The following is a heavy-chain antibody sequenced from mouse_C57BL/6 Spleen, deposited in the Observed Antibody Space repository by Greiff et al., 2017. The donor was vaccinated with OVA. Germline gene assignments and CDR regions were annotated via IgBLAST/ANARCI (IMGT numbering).Heavy chain of an antibody. CDR2: IYPGDGDT. CDR1: GYAFSSSW. CDR3: ARGGGIDY. V-gene: IGHV1-82*01. Sequence: VQLQQCGTESVKPGASVKISCKASGYAFSSSWMNWVKQRPGKGLEWIGRIYPGDGDTNYNGKFKGKATLTADKSSSTAYMQLSSLASEDSAVYIYARGGGIDYWGQGTTLTVSS. J-gene: IGHJ2*01. D-gene: IGHD1-1*02.